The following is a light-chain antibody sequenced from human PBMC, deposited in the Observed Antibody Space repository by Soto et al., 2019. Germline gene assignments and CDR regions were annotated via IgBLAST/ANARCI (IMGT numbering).Light chain of an antibody. CDR2: EVS. J-gene: IGLJ3*02. Sequence: LTQPPSASGSPGQSVTISCTGTSSDIGGYNYVSWYQQHPGKAPKLIIYEVSKRPSGVPDRFSGSKSGNTASLTVSGLQAEDEADYYCTSYAGSNNLVFAGGTQLTVL. CDR3: TSYAGSNNLV. CDR1: SSDIGGYNY. V-gene: IGLV2-8*01.